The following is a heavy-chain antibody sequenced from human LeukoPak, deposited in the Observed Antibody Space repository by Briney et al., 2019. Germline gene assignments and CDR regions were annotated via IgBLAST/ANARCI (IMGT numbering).Heavy chain of an antibody. D-gene: IGHD3-9*01. CDR2: ISYDGSNK. Sequence: PGGPLRLSCAASGFTFSSYGMHWVRQAPGKGLEWVAVISYDGSNKYYADSVKGRFTISRDNSKNTLYLQMNSLRAEDTAVYYCAKWGDYDILTGDSNWGQGTLVTVSS. V-gene: IGHV3-30*18. CDR1: GFTFSSYG. CDR3: AKWGDYDILTGDSN. J-gene: IGHJ4*02.